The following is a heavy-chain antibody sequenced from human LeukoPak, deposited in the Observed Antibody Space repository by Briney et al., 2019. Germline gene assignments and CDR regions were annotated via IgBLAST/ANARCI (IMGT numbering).Heavy chain of an antibody. V-gene: IGHV1-2*02. D-gene: IGHD3-10*01. CDR1: GYTFTGYY. J-gene: IGHJ4*02. CDR3: ARGRYYGSGSYGD. Sequence: ASVKVSCKASGYTFTGYYMHWVRQAPGQGLEWMGWINPNSGGTNYAQKFQGRVTMTRDTSISTAYMELSRLRSDDTAVYYCARGRYYGSGSYGDWGQGTLVTVSS. CDR2: INPNSGGT.